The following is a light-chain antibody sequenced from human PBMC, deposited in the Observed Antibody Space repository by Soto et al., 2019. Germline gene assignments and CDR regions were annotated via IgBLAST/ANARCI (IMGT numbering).Light chain of an antibody. CDR1: SSDVGGYNY. V-gene: IGLV2-14*01. Sequence: QSALTQSASVSGSPGQSITISCTGTSSDVGGYNYVSWYQQHPGKAPKLMIYEVSNRPSGVSNRFSGSKSGNTASLTISGLQAEDEADYHCSSYTTSSTLVVFGGGTQLTVL. J-gene: IGLJ2*01. CDR3: SSYTTSSTLVV. CDR2: EVS.